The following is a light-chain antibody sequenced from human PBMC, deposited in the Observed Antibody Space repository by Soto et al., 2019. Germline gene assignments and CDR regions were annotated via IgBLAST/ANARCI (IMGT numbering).Light chain of an antibody. V-gene: IGKV3-11*01. J-gene: IGKJ4*01. CDR1: QSISPY. CDR2: DTS. CDR3: QQRGSWPPLT. Sequence: EIVLTQSPASLSLSPGERATLSCRASQSISPYLAWYQHKPGQAPRLLIYDTSNRATGIPARFSGSGSGTDFTLTISSLEPEDFAVYYCQQRGSWPPLTFGGGTKVEIK.